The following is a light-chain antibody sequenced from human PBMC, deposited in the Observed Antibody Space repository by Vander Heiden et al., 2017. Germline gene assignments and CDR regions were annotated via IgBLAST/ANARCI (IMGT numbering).Light chain of an antibody. CDR3: QSYDSSLSGSV. J-gene: IGLJ2*01. Sequence: QSLLTPPPSVSGAPAHTVTISCTGSSSNIGAGYDVHWYQQLPGTAPKLLIYGNSNRPSGVPDRFSGSKSGTSASLAITGLQAEDEADYYCQSYDSSLSGSVFGGGTKLTVL. V-gene: IGLV1-40*01. CDR2: GNS. CDR1: SSNIGAGYD.